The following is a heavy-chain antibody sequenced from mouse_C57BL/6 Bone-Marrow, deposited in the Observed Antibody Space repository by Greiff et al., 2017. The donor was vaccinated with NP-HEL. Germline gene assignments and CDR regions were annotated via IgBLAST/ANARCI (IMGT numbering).Heavy chain of an antibody. J-gene: IGHJ2*01. CDR3: TSTYSNYVYFDY. D-gene: IGHD2-5*01. Sequence: EVQLQQSGTVLVRPGASVKMSCKTSGYTFTSYWMHWVKQRPGQGLEWIGAIYPGNSDTSYNQKFKGKATLTAVTSASTAYMELSSLTNEDSAVYYCTSTYSNYVYFDYWGQGTTLTVSS. CDR2: IYPGNSDT. V-gene: IGHV1-5*01. CDR1: GYTFTSYW.